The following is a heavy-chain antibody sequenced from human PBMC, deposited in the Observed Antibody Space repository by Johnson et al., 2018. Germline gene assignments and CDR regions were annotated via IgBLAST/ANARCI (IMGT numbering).Heavy chain of an antibody. CDR3: GRGAYSSGRAGIFHI. J-gene: IGHJ3*02. CDR2: ISHNEIDK. CDR1: GVTLSTYI. D-gene: IGHD6-19*01. V-gene: IGHV3-30-3*01. Sequence: QVQLVESGGGVVQPGTSLRLSCGVSGVTLSTYIMHWVRQAPGKGLEWVALISHNEIDKQYGDSAKDRFTISRDISKNTVYLQMNSLRVEATAVYYCGRGAYSSGRAGIFHIWGQGTMVTVSS.